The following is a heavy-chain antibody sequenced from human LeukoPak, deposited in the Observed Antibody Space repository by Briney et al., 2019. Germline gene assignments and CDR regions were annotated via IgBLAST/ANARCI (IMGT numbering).Heavy chain of an antibody. CDR3: ARSSSGAKDY. Sequence: GGSLRLSRAASGFTFSSYSMNLVRQAPGKGLEWVSYITSSSSPIYYADSVQGRFTISRDNAKNSLFLQMNSLRAEDTAVYYCARSSSGAKDYWGQGTLVTVSS. CDR2: ITSSSSPI. CDR1: GFTFSSYS. J-gene: IGHJ4*02. V-gene: IGHV3-48*01. D-gene: IGHD1-26*01.